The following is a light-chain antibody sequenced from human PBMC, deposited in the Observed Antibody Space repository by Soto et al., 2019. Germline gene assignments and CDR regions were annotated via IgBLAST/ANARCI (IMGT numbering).Light chain of an antibody. CDR3: CSHATPRL. Sequence: QSALTQPASVSGSPGQSITISCTGNSSDVGSYDLVSWYQQHPDKAPKLLLFEVSKRPSGVSIRFSGSKSGNTASLTISGLQPEDEADYYCCSHATPRLFGGGTKVTVL. V-gene: IGLV2-23*02. J-gene: IGLJ2*01. CDR2: EVS. CDR1: SSDVGSYDL.